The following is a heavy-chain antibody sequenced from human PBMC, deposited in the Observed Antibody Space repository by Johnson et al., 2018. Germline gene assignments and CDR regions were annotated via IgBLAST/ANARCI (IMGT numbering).Heavy chain of an antibody. CDR3: ARGVDSSLVTNYYAMDV. V-gene: IGHV3-7*01. CDR2: IKQDGSDK. J-gene: IGHJ6*02. Sequence: VQLVQSGGGLVQPGESLRLSCAASGFSFSNYWMTWVRQAPGKGLEWVANIKQDGSDKYSVDSVKGRFTISRDNAKNSLYLQMNSLRAEDTAVYFCARGVDSSLVTNYYAMDVWGQGTTVTVSS. D-gene: IGHD5-18*01. CDR1: GFSFSNYW.